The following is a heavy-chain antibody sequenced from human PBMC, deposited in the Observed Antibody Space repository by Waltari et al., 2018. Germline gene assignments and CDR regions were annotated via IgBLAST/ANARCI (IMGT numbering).Heavy chain of an antibody. CDR1: GDSISSSSYN. D-gene: IGHD2-15*01. Sequence: QLQLQESGPGLVKASETLSLTCTVSGDSISSSSYNWGWVRQPPGKGLEWIGNMYYSGSTYYNPSLKSRVTISGDTSKSQFSLKLSSVTAADTSMYYCVRHARTTSGGKHFDHWGQGMLVTVSP. J-gene: IGHJ4*02. CDR2: MYYSGST. CDR3: VRHARTTSGGKHFDH. V-gene: IGHV4-39*01.